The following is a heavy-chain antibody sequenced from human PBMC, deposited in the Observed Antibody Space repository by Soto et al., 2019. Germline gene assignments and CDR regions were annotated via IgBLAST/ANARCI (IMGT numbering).Heavy chain of an antibody. D-gene: IGHD4-17*01. CDR1: GYTFTGYY. V-gene: IGHV1-2*02. CDR3: VTDYHLVR. CDR2: INPKTGDT. Sequence: ASVKVSCKTSGYTFTGYYLNWVRQAPGRGLEWVGWINPKTGDTNNAQKFQGRVTMTTDTSISTGYMELSGLKSDDTAVYYCVTDYHLVRWGQGTRVTVSS. J-gene: IGHJ4*02.